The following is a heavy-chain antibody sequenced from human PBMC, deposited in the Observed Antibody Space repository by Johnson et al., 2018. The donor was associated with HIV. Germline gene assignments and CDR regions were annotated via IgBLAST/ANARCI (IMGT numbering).Heavy chain of an antibody. J-gene: IGHJ3*02. D-gene: IGHD5-12*01. CDR1: GFTFRNYA. CDR2: ISYDGNNK. CDR3: ARTIRWIDAFDI. V-gene: IGHV3-30*04. Sequence: QVQLVESGGGVVQPGRSLRLSCAASGFTFRNYAMHWVRQAPGKGLEWVAVISYDGNNKYYADSVKGRFTISRDNSKNTLYLQMNSLRAEDTAVYYSARTIRWIDAFDIWGQGTMVTVSS.